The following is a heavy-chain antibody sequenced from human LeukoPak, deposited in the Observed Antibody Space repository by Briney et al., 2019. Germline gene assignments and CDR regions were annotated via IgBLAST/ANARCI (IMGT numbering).Heavy chain of an antibody. CDR1: GFNFSSYS. V-gene: IGHV3-48*04. D-gene: IGHD3/OR15-3a*01. CDR2: ISTSSSSI. J-gene: IGHJ4*02. Sequence: GGSLRLSCAASGFNFSSYSINWVRQAPGKGLEWISYISTSSSSINYADSVRGRFTISRDNAESSLYLEMNSLRAEDTALYYCARDRDWSFDYWGQGALVTVSS. CDR3: ARDRDWSFDY.